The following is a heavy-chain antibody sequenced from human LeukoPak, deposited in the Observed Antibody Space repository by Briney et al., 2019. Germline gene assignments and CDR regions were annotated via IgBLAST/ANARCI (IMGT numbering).Heavy chain of an antibody. J-gene: IGHJ6*02. V-gene: IGHV1-3*01. CDR2: INAGNGNT. D-gene: IGHD6-13*01. Sequence: GASVKVSCKASGYTFTSYAMHWVRQAPGQRLEWMGWINAGNGNTKYSQKFQGRVTITRDTSASTAYMELSSLRSEDTAVYYCARSTVAGMASNGMDVWGQGTTVTVTS. CDR1: GYTFTSYA. CDR3: ARSTVAGMASNGMDV.